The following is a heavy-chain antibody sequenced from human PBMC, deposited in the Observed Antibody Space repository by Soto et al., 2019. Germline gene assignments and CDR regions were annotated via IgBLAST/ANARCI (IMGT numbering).Heavy chain of an antibody. J-gene: IGHJ6*02. Sequence: SVKVSCKASGGTFSSYAISWVRQAPGQGLEWMGGIIPIFGTANYAQKFQGRVTITADESTSTAYMELSSLRSEYTAVYYCARGEDIVVVPAATYYYYYGMDVWGQGTTVTVSS. CDR3: ARGEDIVVVPAATYYYYYGMDV. D-gene: IGHD2-2*01. CDR2: IIPIFGTA. V-gene: IGHV1-69*13. CDR1: GGTFSSYA.